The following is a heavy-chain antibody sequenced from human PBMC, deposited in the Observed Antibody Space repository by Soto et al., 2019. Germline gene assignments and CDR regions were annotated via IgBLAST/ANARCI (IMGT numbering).Heavy chain of an antibody. D-gene: IGHD2-2*01. J-gene: IGHJ6*02. Sequence: ASVKVSCKASGYTFTSYAMHWVRQAPGQRLEWMGWINAGNGNTKYSQKFQGRVTITRDTSASTAYMELSSLRSEDTAVYYCARDRYCSSTSCYASRGDDYYYYGMDVWGQGTTVTSP. CDR3: ARDRYCSSTSCYASRGDDYYYYGMDV. CDR1: GYTFTSYA. CDR2: INAGNGNT. V-gene: IGHV1-3*01.